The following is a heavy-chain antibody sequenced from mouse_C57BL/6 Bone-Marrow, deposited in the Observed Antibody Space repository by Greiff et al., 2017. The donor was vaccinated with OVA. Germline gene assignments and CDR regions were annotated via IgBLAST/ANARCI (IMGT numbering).Heavy chain of an antibody. D-gene: IGHD1-1*01. CDR1: GYTFTDYY. V-gene: IGHV1-26*01. CDR2: INPNNGGT. CDR3: ARGGITTVVAVDY. J-gene: IGHJ2*01. Sequence: EVQLQQSGPELVKPGASVKISCKASGYTFTDYYMNWVKQSHGKSLEWIGDINPNNGGTSYNQKFKGKATLTVDKSSSTAYMELRSLTSEDSAVYYCARGGITTVVAVDYWGQGTTLTVSS.